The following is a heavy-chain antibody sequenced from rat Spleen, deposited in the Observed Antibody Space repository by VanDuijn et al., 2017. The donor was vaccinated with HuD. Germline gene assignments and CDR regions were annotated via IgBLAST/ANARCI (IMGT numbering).Heavy chain of an antibody. Sequence: EVQLVESDGGLVQPGRSLKLSCAASGFTFSDYYMAWVRQAPAKGLEWVATLSYGDSSGHSATYYRDSVKGRFTISRDNAKSTLSLQMDSLRSEDTATYYCARGYVMDAWGQGASVTVSS. J-gene: IGHJ4*01. CDR2: LSYGDSSGHSAT. CDR1: GFTFSDYY. CDR3: ARGYVMDA. V-gene: IGHV5-29*01.